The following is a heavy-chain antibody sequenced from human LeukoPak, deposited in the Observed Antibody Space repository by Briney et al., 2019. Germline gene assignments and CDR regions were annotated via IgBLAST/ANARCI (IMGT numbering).Heavy chain of an antibody. V-gene: IGHV3-33*01. J-gene: IGHJ5*02. Sequence: GGSLRLSCAASGFPFSSFGMHWVRQAPGKGLECVALISYDGNTKYYADSVKGRFTISRDNSVNTLYLQMNSLRGDDSALYFCARAVVRCVMPGKGLDPWGQGTPVTVSS. CDR1: GFPFSSFG. CDR2: ISYDGNTK. D-gene: IGHD3-10*01. CDR3: ARAVVRCVMPGKGLDP.